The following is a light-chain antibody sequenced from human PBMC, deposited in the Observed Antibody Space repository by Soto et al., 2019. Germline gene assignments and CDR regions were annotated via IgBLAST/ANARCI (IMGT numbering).Light chain of an antibody. CDR1: QSVGSS. Sequence: EIVMTQSPATVSVSPGERATLSCRASQSVGSSLAWYQQKPGQPPRLLIYGASTRATGIPATFSGSGSGTEFTLTISSLQSEDFAVYYCQQYKNWPLWTFGQGTKVDIK. CDR2: GAS. V-gene: IGKV3-15*01. J-gene: IGKJ1*01. CDR3: QQYKNWPLWT.